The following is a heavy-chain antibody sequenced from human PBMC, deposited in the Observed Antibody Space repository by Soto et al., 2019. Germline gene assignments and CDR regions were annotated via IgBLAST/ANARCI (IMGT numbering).Heavy chain of an antibody. V-gene: IGHV3-53*01. D-gene: IGHD6-13*01. CDR2: IYSGGST. CDR1: GFTVSSNY. Sequence: GGSLRLSCAASGFTVSSNYMSWVRQAPGKGLEWVSVIYSGGSTYYADSVKGRFTISRDNSKNTLYLQMNSLRAEDTAVYYCARDGKQQLVRQAVYYYYGMDVWGQGTTVTVSS. CDR3: ARDGKQQLVRQAVYYYYGMDV. J-gene: IGHJ6*02.